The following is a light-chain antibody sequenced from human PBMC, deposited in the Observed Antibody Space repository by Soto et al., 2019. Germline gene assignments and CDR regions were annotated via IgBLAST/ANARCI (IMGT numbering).Light chain of an antibody. V-gene: IGKV1-33*01. Sequence: DIQMPQSPSSLSASVGDRVTITCQASQDISRYLNWYQHKPGKAPKLLIYDASNLETRVPSRFSGSGSGTDFTFTISSLQPEDFATYYCQQYDNLPLTFGGGTKVDI. J-gene: IGKJ4*01. CDR2: DAS. CDR3: QQYDNLPLT. CDR1: QDISRY.